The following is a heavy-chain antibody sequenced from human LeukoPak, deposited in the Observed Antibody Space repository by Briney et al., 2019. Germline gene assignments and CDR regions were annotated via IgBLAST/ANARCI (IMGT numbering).Heavy chain of an antibody. CDR2: ISGSGGST. CDR1: GFTFRSYS. CDR3: AKDRRGIAYYFDY. J-gene: IGHJ4*02. Sequence: GGSLRLSCAASGFTFRSYSMNWVRQAPGKGLEGVSAISGSGGSTYYADSVKGRFTISRDNSKNTLYLQMNSLRAEDTAVYYCAKDRRGIAYYFDYWGQGTLVTVSS. D-gene: IGHD6-13*01. V-gene: IGHV3-23*01.